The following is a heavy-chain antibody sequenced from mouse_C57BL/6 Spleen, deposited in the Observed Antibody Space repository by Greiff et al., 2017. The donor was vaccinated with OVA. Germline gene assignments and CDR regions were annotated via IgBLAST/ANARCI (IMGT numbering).Heavy chain of an antibody. CDR2: INPSTGGT. CDR3: ARRDYSNFHWYFDV. CDR1: GYSFTGYY. D-gene: IGHD2-5*01. J-gene: IGHJ1*03. Sequence: VQLQQSGPELVKPGASVKISCKASGYSFTGYYMNWVKQSPEKSLEWIGEINPSTGGTTYNQKFKAKATLTVDKSSSTAYMQLKSLTSEDSAVYYCARRDYSNFHWYFDVWGTGTTVTVSS. V-gene: IGHV1-42*01.